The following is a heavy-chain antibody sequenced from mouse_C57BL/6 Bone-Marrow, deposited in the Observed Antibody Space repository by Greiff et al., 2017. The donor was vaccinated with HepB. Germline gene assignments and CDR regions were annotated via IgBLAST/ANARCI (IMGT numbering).Heavy chain of an antibody. Sequence: VKLMESGAELVRPGTSVKVSCKASGYAFTNYLIEWVKQRPGQGLEWIGVINPGSGGTNYNEKFKGKATLTADKSSSTAYMQLSSLTSEDSAVYFCARSRDYYGSRPPGFAYWGQGTLVTVSA. D-gene: IGHD1-1*01. J-gene: IGHJ3*01. CDR1: GYAFTNYL. CDR2: INPGSGGT. CDR3: ARSRDYYGSRPPGFAY. V-gene: IGHV1-54*01.